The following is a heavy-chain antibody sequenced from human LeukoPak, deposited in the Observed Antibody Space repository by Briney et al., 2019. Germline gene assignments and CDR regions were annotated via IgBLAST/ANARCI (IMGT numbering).Heavy chain of an antibody. CDR2: INAGGTAA. CDR3: AKEPLKTIEDYYYYYGMDV. D-gene: IGHD3-3*01. Sequence: GALRLSCAASRFTFSNSVMSWVRQAPGKGLEWVSTINAGGTAAYYAVSVNGRFVISRDNVLNTLYLQMNSLRAEDTAVYYCAKEPLKTIEDYYYYYGMDVWGQGTTVTVSS. V-gene: IGHV3-23*01. J-gene: IGHJ6*02. CDR1: RFTFSNSV.